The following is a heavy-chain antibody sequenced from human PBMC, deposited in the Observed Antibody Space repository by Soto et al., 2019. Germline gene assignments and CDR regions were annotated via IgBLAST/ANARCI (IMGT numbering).Heavy chain of an antibody. D-gene: IGHD3-22*01. J-gene: IGHJ6*02. Sequence: VQLVESGGGVVQPERSQRLSCTASKFTFASYVMHWVRQAPGEGLEWVALISFDGTNKYYADSVKGRFTISRDNSKNTMYLQMNGLRPEDTAVYYCAREMIPMIMGGMSAMDVWGQGTTVTVS. CDR2: ISFDGTNK. CDR3: AREMIPMIMGGMSAMDV. CDR1: KFTFASYV. V-gene: IGHV3-30*04.